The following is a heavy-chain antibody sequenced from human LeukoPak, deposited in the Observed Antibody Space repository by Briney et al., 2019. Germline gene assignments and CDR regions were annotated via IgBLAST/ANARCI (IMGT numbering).Heavy chain of an antibody. D-gene: IGHD2-21*02. CDR2: INPSGGST. CDR1: GYTFTSYY. Sequence: GASVKVSCKASGYTFTSYYMHWVRQAPGQGLEWMGIINPSGGSTSYAQKFQGRVTMTRDTSTSIVYMELSSLRSEDTAVYYCVRDHAPHPSYCGGDCYYPNWFDPWGQGTLVTVSS. J-gene: IGHJ5*02. V-gene: IGHV1-46*01. CDR3: VRDHAPHPSYCGGDCYYPNWFDP.